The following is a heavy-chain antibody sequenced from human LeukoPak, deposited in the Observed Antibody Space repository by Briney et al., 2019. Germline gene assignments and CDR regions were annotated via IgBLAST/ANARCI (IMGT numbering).Heavy chain of an antibody. CDR3: ARDLSRDGYNLLFDY. CDR1: GFTFSSYA. J-gene: IGHJ4*02. V-gene: IGHV3-30-3*01. D-gene: IGHD5-24*01. Sequence: TGGSLRLSCAASGFTFSSYAMHWVRQAPGKGLEWVAVISYDGSNKYYADSVKGRFTISRDNSKNTLYLQMNSLRAGDTAVYYCARDLSRDGYNLLFDYWGQGTLVTVSS. CDR2: ISYDGSNK.